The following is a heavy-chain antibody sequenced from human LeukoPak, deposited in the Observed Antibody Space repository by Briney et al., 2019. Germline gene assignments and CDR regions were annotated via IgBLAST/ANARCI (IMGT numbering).Heavy chain of an antibody. V-gene: IGHV3-23*01. J-gene: IGHJ3*02. CDR3: AKDGYCSGGTCSGIRGDI. CDR1: GFTFSIYA. D-gene: IGHD2-15*01. CDR2: VSGSGGTT. Sequence: AGGSLRLSCAASGFTFSIYAMSWVRQAPGKGLEWVSAVSGSGGTTYYADSVKGRCTISRDNSKNTLYLQMNSLRAEDTAVYYCAKDGYCSGGTCSGIRGDIWGQGTMVTVSS.